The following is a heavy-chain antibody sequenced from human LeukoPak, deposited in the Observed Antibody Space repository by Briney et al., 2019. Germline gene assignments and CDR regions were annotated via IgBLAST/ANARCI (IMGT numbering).Heavy chain of an antibody. CDR2: IYSGGST. J-gene: IGHJ6*02. D-gene: IGHD4-11*01. CDR1: GFTVSSNY. CDR3: AREVTTIYYYYGMDV. Sequence: GGSLRLSCAASGFTVSSNYMSWVRQAPGKGLEWVSVIYSGGSTYYADSVKGRFTISRDNSKNTLYLQMNSLRAEDTAVYYCAREVTTIYYYYGMDVWGQGTTVPSP. V-gene: IGHV3-66*01.